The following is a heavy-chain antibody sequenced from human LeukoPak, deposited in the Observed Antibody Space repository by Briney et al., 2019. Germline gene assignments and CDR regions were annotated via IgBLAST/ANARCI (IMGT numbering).Heavy chain of an antibody. CDR3: ARELPFDY. CDR1: GFTFSTYW. Sequence: PGGSLRLSXTASGFTFSTYWMHWVRQAPGQGLVWVSRINSDGSTTKYADSVKGRFIISRDNANKTLYLQMNSLRSEDTAVYYCARELPFDYWGQGTLVTVCS. J-gene: IGHJ4*02. D-gene: IGHD1-26*01. V-gene: IGHV3-74*03. CDR2: INSDGSTT.